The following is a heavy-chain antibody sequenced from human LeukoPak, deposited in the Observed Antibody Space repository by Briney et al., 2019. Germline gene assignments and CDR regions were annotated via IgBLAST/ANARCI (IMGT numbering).Heavy chain of an antibody. V-gene: IGHV3-23*01. CDR1: GFTFSSYA. Sequence: PGGSLRLSCAASGFTFSSYAMSWVRQAPGKGLEWVSAIGGSGGSTYYADSVKGRFTISRDNSKNTLYLQMNSLRAEDTAVYYCAKVYNWNYDIWFDPWGQGTLVTVSS. D-gene: IGHD1-7*01. J-gene: IGHJ5*02. CDR2: IGGSGGST. CDR3: AKVYNWNYDIWFDP.